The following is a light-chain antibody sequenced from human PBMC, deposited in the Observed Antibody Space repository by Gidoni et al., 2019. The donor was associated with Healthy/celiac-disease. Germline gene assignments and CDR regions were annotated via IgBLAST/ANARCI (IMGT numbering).Light chain of an antibody. CDR3: QQRSNWPSYT. Sequence: ESVLTQSPATLSLSPGERATLSCRASQSVSSYLAWYQQKPGQAPRLLIYDASNRATGIPARFSGSGSGPDFTLTISSLEPEDFAVYYCQQRSNWPSYTFGQGTKLEIK. CDR2: DAS. CDR1: QSVSSY. V-gene: IGKV3-11*01. J-gene: IGKJ2*01.